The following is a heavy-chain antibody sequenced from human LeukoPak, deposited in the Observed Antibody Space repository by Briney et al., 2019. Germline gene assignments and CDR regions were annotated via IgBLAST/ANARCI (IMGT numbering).Heavy chain of an antibody. J-gene: IGHJ3*02. CDR3: ARATYYYDSSGYWTLEFDFDI. CDR2: IYQSETA. CDR1: GYSISSGYF. V-gene: IGHV4-38-2*02. Sequence: SETLSLTCTVSGYSISSGYFWGWMRQPPGKGLEWIGSIYQSETAHYNPSLKSRVTISVDTSKNQFSLKLSSVTAADTAVYYCARATYYYDSSGYWTLEFDFDIWGQGTMVTVSS. D-gene: IGHD3-22*01.